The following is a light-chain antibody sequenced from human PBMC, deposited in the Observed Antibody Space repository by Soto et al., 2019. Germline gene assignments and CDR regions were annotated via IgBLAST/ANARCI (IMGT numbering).Light chain of an antibody. CDR3: MQTVQTPIT. V-gene: IGKV2-28*01. J-gene: IGKJ5*01. CDR2: GGS. CDR1: QSISSY. Sequence: MTQSPSSLSASVGDRVTITCRASQSISSYFNWYLQRPGQSPHLLIYGGSNVAPGVPDRFSGSGSGTDFTLRISRVEADDVGVYYCMQTVQTPITFGQGTRLEIK.